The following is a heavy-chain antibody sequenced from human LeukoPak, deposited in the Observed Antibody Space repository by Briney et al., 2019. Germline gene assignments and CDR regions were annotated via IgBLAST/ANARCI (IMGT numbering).Heavy chain of an antibody. CDR3: VQTTGWPGFDY. CDR2: IYDGVPT. V-gene: IGHV4-4*09. CDR1: GLPISRFF. D-gene: IGHD6-19*01. Sequence: MPSETLSLTCTTSGLPISRFFWNWVRQPPGKGLEWIGNIYDGVPTFFNPSLKSRVTISVDTSKGQFSLQLASVTAADTAVYYCVQTTGWPGFDYWGQGILVTVS. J-gene: IGHJ4*02.